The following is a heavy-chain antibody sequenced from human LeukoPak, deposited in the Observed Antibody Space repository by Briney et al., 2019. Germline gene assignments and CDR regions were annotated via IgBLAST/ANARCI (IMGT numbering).Heavy chain of an antibody. D-gene: IGHD3-3*01. J-gene: IGHJ4*02. CDR3: ARGGYDVWSGYRIDF. CDR2: IWYDGSNK. V-gene: IGHV3-33*01. Sequence: PGGSLRLSCAASGFTLSTYGMHWVRQTPVKGLEWVAVIWYDGSNKYYADSVRGRFTISRDTSDNTLSLQMNSLRAEDTAVYYCARGGYDVWSGYRIDFWGQGTRVTVSS. CDR1: GFTLSTYG.